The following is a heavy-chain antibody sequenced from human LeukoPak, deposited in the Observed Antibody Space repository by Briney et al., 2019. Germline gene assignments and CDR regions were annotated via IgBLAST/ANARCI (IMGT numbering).Heavy chain of an antibody. J-gene: IGHJ4*02. CDR1: GGTFSSYA. V-gene: IGHV1-69*11. CDR3: ARDEVSSSWHDDRRLDY. CDR2: IIPILCTA. D-gene: IGHD6-13*01. Sequence: SVKVSCRASGGTFSSYAISWVRQAPGQGLEWMGRIIPILCTANYAQKFQGRVTITTDESTSTAYMELSSLRSEDTAVYYCARDEVSSSWHDDRRLDYWGQGTLVTVSS.